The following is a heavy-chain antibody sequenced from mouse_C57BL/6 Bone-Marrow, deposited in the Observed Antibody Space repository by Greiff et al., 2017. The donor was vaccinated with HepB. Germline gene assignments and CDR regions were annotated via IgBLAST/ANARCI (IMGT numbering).Heavy chain of an antibody. CDR1: GYNFTSYW. CDR3: ALYGNYVSYAMDY. D-gene: IGHD2-1*01. J-gene: IGHJ4*01. CDR2: INPSSGYT. Sequence: VQLQQSGAELAKPGASVKLSCKASGYNFTSYWMHWVKQRPGQGLEWIGYINPSSGYTKYNQKFKDKATLTADKSSSTAYMQLSSLTYEDSAVYYCALYGNYVSYAMDYWGQGTSVTVSS. V-gene: IGHV1-7*01.